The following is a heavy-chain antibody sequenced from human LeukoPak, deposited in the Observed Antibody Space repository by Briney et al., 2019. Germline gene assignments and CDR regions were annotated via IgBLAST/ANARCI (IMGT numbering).Heavy chain of an antibody. CDR1: GGSISSYY. CDR2: IYYSGST. J-gene: IGHJ3*02. D-gene: IGHD5-18*01. V-gene: IGHV4-59*01. Sequence: ASETLSLTGTVSGGSISSYYWSWLRQPPGTGLEWIGYIYYSGSTNYNPSLKSRVTISVDTSKNQFSLKLSSVTAADTAVYYCARVGYTAMVKSFDIWGQGTMVTVSS. CDR3: ARVGYTAMVKSFDI.